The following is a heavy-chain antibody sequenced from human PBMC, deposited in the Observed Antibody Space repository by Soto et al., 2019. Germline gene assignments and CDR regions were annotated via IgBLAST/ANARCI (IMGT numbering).Heavy chain of an antibody. D-gene: IGHD5-18*01. V-gene: IGHV3-43*01. J-gene: IGHJ6*02. CDR2: ISWDGGST. CDR3: AKDIFTGYSYGFGPNYYGMDV. CDR1: GFTFDDYT. Sequence: PGGSLRLSCAASGFTFDDYTMHWVRQAPGKGLEWVSLISWDGGSTYYADSVKGRFTISRDNSKNSLYLQMNSLRTEDTALYYCAKDIFTGYSYGFGPNYYGMDVWGQGTTVTVSS.